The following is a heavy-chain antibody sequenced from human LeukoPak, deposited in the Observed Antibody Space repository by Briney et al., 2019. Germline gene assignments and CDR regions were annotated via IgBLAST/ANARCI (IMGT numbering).Heavy chain of an antibody. V-gene: IGHV1-2*02. CDR3: VRSRGYSYGYSYYFDY. Sequence: SVTLSCKPSGYTFTDYYMHWARHPPGHGLEWMGAINPDCGGKRYAQTFQGRVTMTRHTSISTAYLQSSSLKASDTAMYYCVRSRGYSYGYSYYFDYWGQGTLVTVSS. J-gene: IGHJ4*02. CDR1: GYTFTDYY. CDR2: INPDCGGK. D-gene: IGHD5-18*01.